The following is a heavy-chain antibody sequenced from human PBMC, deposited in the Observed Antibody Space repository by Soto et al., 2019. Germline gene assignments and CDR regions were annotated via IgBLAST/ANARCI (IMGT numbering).Heavy chain of an antibody. D-gene: IGHD5-18*01. CDR3: VRERSGSSYADS. V-gene: IGHV3-23*01. Sequence: GGSLRLSCAASGFTFSSYAISWVRQAPWKGLEWVSAISGSGANTYYTDSVKGRFTISRDNFKNTLYLQMNSLRAEDSAMFYCVRERSGSSYADSWCQGTLVTVSS. J-gene: IGHJ4*02. CDR2: ISGSGANT. CDR1: GFTFSSYA.